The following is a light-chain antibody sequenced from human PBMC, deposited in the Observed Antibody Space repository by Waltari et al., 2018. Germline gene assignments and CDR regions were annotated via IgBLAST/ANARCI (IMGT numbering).Light chain of an antibody. CDR2: GAS. CDR1: QSVSRS. Sequence: IVLTQSPGTLSLSPGERATLSCRASQSVSRSLAWYQQNPGQAPKLLIYGASTRATGIPDRVTGSGSGTDFSLTISSLEPEEFAIYCCQHYVRLPATFGQGTKVEIK. V-gene: IGKV3-20*01. J-gene: IGKJ1*01. CDR3: QHYVRLPAT.